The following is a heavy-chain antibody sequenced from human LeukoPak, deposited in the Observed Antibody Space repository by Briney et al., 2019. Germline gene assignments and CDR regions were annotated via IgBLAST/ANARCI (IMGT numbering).Heavy chain of an antibody. CDR3: ARESGSNARDY. CDR2: ISSSSSYI. V-gene: IGHV3-21*01. Sequence: GGSLRLSCAASGFTFSSFSMNWVRQAPGKGLEWVSSISSSSSYIYYADSVKGRFTISRDNAKNSLYLQMNSLRAEDTAVYYCARESGSNARDYWGQGTLVTVSS. D-gene: IGHD5-12*01. J-gene: IGHJ4*02. CDR1: GFTFSSFS.